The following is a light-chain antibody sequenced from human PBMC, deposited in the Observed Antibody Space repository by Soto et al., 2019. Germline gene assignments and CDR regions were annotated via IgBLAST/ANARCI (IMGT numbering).Light chain of an antibody. CDR2: AAS. Sequence: DIQMTQSPSTLSGSVGDRVTITCRASQSISSYLNWYQQKPVKAPKLLIYAASSLQSEAPSRFSVSGSGTDFTPTIINLQPEDFATYYCQQSYSTPRTFGGGTKVDIK. CDR1: QSISSY. CDR3: QQSYSTPRT. J-gene: IGKJ4*01. V-gene: IGKV1-39*01.